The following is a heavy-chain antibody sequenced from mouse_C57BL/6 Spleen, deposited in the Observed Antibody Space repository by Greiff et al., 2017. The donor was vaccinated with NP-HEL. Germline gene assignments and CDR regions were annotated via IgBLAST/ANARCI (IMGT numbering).Heavy chain of an antibody. CDR3: ARLGGNLNAMDY. CDR1: GFTFSSYT. Sequence: EVKLMESGGGLVKPGGSLKLSCAASGFTFSSYTMSWVRQTPEKRLEWVATISGGGGNTYYPDSVKGRFTISRDNAKNTLYLQMSSLRSEDTALYYCARLGGNLNAMDYWGQGTSVTVSS. CDR2: ISGGGGNT. D-gene: IGHD2-1*01. J-gene: IGHJ4*01. V-gene: IGHV5-9*01.